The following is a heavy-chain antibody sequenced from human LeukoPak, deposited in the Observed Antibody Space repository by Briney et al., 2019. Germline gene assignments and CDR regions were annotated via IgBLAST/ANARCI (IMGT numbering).Heavy chain of an antibody. CDR1: AGSVTNGDYY. CDR3: ARSLPYGTTWYGRSDF. Sequence: SETLSLTCTVSAGSVTNGDYYWSWLRQPPGKALEWIGFVYYTGSTYYTPSLEGRATISVDTSKNQFSVKLSSVTAADTAIYYCARSLPYGTTWYGRSDFWGPGTLVTVSS. D-gene: IGHD6-13*01. J-gene: IGHJ4*02. CDR2: VYYTGST. V-gene: IGHV4-61*08.